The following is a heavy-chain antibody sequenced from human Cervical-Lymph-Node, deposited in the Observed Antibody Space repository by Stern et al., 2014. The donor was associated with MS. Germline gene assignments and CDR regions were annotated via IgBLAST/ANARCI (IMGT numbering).Heavy chain of an antibody. Sequence: QLGQAGDEVKKPGSSVQVSCKTSGGTFSNSAFSWIRQAPGQGLEWMVGSFPIFCTTTYAKRFQGRFTITAHESTSTAYMELSSLRSEDTALYYCARIAGYYSAMDVWGQGTTVTVSS. D-gene: IGHD3-3*01. CDR3: ARIAGYYSAMDV. CDR1: GGTFSNSA. CDR2: SFPIFCTT. J-gene: IGHJ6*02. V-gene: IGHV1-69*01.